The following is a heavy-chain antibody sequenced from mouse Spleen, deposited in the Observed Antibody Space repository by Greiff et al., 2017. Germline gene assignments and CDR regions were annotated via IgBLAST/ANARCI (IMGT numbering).Heavy chain of an antibody. CDR2: INYDGSST. V-gene: IGHV5-16*01. CDR1: GFTFSDYY. J-gene: IGHJ1*03. Sequence: EVMLVESEGGLVQPGSSMKLSCTASGFTFSDYYMAWVRQVPEKGLEWVANINYDGSSTYYLDSLKSRFIISRDNAKNILYLQMSSLKSEDTATYYCARDPYYLGYFDVWGTGTTVTVSS. CDR3: ARDPYYLGYFDV. D-gene: IGHD2-10*01.